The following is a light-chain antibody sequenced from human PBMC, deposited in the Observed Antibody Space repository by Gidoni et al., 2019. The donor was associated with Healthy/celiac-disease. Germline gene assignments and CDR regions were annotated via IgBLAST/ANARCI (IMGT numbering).Light chain of an antibody. CDR2: DAS. CDR1: QSVSSY. V-gene: IGKV3-11*01. J-gene: IGKJ4*01. Sequence: EIVLTQSPATLSLSPGERATLSCRASQSVSSYLAWYQQKPGQAPRLLIYDASNRATGIPARFSGSGSGTDFTLTISSLEPEDVEVYYCQQRSNWTRALTFGGGTKVEIK. CDR3: QQRSNWTRALT.